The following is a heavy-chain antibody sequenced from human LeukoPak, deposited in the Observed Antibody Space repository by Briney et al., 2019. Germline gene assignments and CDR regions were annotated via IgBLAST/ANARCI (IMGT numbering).Heavy chain of an antibody. D-gene: IGHD2-2*02. CDR1: GFSLSTSGVG. CDR2: IYWNDDK. CDR3: AHLKPAIDRIGRNAFDI. V-gene: IGHV2-5*01. J-gene: IGHJ3*02. Sequence: SGPTLVKPTQTLTLTCTFSGFSLSTSGVGVGWIRQPPGKALEWLALIYWNDDKRYSPSLKSRLTITKDTSKNQVVLTMTNMDPVDTATYYCAHLKPAIDRIGRNAFDIWGQGTMVTVSS.